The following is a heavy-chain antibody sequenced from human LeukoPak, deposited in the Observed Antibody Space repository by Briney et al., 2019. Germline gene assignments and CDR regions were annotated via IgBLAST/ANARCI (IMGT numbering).Heavy chain of an antibody. CDR3: ASSGYYVYAFDI. D-gene: IGHD3-22*01. CDR1: GGSISSYY. J-gene: IGHJ3*02. CDR2: IYYSGST. V-gene: IGHV4-59*01. Sequence: SETLSLTCTVSGGSISSYYWSWIRQPPGKGLEWIGYIYYSGSTNYNPSLKSRVTISVDTSKNQFPLKLSSVTAADTAVYYCASSGYYVYAFDIWGQGTMVTVSS.